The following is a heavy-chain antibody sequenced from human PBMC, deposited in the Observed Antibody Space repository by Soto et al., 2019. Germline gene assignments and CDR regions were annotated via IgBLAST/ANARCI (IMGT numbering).Heavy chain of an antibody. CDR2: IFSNDEK. V-gene: IGHV2-26*01. CDR1: GFSLSNARMG. J-gene: IGHJ4*02. Sequence: QVTLKESGPVLVKPTETLTLTCTVSGFSLSNARMGVSWIRQPPGKALEWLAHIFSNDEKSYSTSLKSRLTNSKNTPKSQVVLTMTNMDPVDTATYYCARHGRGVGARPLDYWGQGTLVTVSS. D-gene: IGHD1-26*01. CDR3: ARHGRGVGARPLDY.